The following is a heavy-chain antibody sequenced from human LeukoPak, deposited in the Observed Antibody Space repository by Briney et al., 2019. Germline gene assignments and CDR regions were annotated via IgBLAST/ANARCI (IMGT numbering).Heavy chain of an antibody. CDR1: GGSISSYY. Sequence: PSETLSLTCTVSGGSISSYYWSWIRQPPGKGLEWIGEINHSGSTNYNPSLKSRVTISVDTSKSQFSLKLSSVTAADTAVYYCARRSIFGVVTNWFDPWGQGTLVTVSS. CDR3: ARRSIFGVVTNWFDP. CDR2: INHSGST. D-gene: IGHD3-3*01. V-gene: IGHV4-34*01. J-gene: IGHJ5*02.